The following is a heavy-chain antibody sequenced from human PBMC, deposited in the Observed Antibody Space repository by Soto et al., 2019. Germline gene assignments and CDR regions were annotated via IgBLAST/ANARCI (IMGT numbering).Heavy chain of an antibody. CDR3: ARGPSERANWFDP. Sequence: PSETLSLTCAVSGGSISSGGYSWSWIRQPPGKGLEWIGYIYHSGSTYYNPSLKSRVTISVDRSKNQFSLKLSSVTAADTAVYYCARGPSERANWFDPWGQGTLVTVS. CDR2: IYHSGST. CDR1: GGSISSGGYS. V-gene: IGHV4-30-2*01. J-gene: IGHJ5*02.